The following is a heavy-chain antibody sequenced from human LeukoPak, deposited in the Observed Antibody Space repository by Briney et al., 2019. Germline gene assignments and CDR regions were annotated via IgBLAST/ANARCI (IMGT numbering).Heavy chain of an antibody. D-gene: IGHD1-26*01. CDR2: FDPEDGET. Sequence: GATVKVSCTVSGYTLTELSMHWVRQAPGKGLEWMGGFDPEDGETIYAQKFQGRVTMTEDTSTDTAYMELSSLRSEDTAVYYCATMAVGATLGYWFDPWGQGTLVTVSS. J-gene: IGHJ5*02. CDR1: GYTLTELS. CDR3: ATMAVGATLGYWFDP. V-gene: IGHV1-24*01.